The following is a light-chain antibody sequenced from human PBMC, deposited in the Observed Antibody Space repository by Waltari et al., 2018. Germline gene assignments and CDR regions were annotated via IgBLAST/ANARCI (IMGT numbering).Light chain of an antibody. CDR2: LGS. V-gene: IGKV2-28*01. CDR1: HGLLDNDGYSS. Sequence: DIVMTQSPLSLPVTPGAPASIYCRSSHGLLDNDGYSSLNWYLQKPGQSPLLLIYLGSHRASGVPDRFSGSGSGTEFTRKISRVEAEDVGVYYCMQTLQTPCTFGQGTKLEI. J-gene: IGKJ2*02. CDR3: MQTLQTPCT.